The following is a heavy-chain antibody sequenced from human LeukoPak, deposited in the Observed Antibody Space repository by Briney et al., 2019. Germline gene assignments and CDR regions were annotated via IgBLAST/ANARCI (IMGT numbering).Heavy chain of an antibody. CDR3: AKSGTFFLYYFDY. Sequence: GGSLRLSCTASGFTFSNYAVSWVRQAPGKGLERVSGISGSSDTTYYADAVKGRFTISRDNSKNTLYLHMSSLRAEDTAVYYCAKSGTFFLYYFDYWGQGTLVTVSS. D-gene: IGHD1-26*01. CDR1: GFTFSNYA. V-gene: IGHV3-23*01. CDR2: ISGSSDTT. J-gene: IGHJ4*02.